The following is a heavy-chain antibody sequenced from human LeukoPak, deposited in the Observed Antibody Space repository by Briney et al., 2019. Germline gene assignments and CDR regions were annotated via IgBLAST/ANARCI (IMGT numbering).Heavy chain of an antibody. Sequence: ASVKVSCKASGNTFTSFHIHWVRQAPGQGLEYMGIIKVYGDTTIYAQRFQGRITMTRDTSTSTVYMELSSLNSEDTAVYYCARESPSTFYFDYWGQGTPVTVSS. CDR2: IKVYGDTT. D-gene: IGHD1-1*01. J-gene: IGHJ4*02. CDR3: ARESPSTFYFDY. V-gene: IGHV1-46*01. CDR1: GNTFTSFH.